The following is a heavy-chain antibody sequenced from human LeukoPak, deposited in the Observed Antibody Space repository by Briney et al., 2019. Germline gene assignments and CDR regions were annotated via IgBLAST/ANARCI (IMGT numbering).Heavy chain of an antibody. D-gene: IGHD1-26*01. J-gene: IGHJ4*02. CDR2: IYYTGST. Sequence: SETLSLTCTVSGGSISSYYWSWIRQPPGKGLEWIGYIYYTGSTNYNPSLKSRVTISVDTSKNQFSLNLNSVTAADTAVYYCARGDKSGNYEYYFDYWGQGTLVTVSS. V-gene: IGHV4-59*01. CDR1: GGSISSYY. CDR3: ARGDKSGNYEYYFDY.